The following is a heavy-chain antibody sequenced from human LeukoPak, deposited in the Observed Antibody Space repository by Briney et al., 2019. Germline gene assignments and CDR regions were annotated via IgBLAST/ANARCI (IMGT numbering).Heavy chain of an antibody. CDR1: GFTFNNYW. D-gene: IGHD2-2*01. CDR3: ARDEPYCSSTSCPLRY. CDR2: IKQDGSEK. J-gene: IGHJ4*02. Sequence: GGSLRLSCAASGFTFNNYWMSWVRQAPGRGLEWVANIKQDGSEKYYVDSVKGRFTISRDNAKNSLYLQMNSLRAEDTAVYYCARDEPYCSSTSCPLRYWGQGTLVTVSS. V-gene: IGHV3-7*01.